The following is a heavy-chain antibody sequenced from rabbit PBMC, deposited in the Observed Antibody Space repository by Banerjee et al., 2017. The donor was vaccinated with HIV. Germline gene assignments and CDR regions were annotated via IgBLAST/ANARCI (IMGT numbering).Heavy chain of an antibody. CDR1: GFSFSSSYW. D-gene: IGHD4-1*01. J-gene: IGHJ4*01. V-gene: IGHV1S40*01. Sequence: QSLEESGGDLVKPGASLTLTCTASGFSFSSSYWICWVRQAPGKGLEWIACIYTSSGSTYYATWAKGRSTISKASSTTVTLQMTSPTVADTATYFCARGDASYGWGFNLWGPGTLVTVS. CDR3: ARGDASYGWGFNL. CDR2: IYTSSGST.